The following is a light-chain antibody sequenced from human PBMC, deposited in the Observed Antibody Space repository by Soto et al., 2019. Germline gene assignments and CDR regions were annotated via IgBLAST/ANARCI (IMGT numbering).Light chain of an antibody. J-gene: IGLJ1*01. CDR1: SNDIGAYNY. CDR2: DVR. V-gene: IGLV2-14*01. CDR3: SSYVSSSTLV. Sequence: QSALTQPASVSGSPGKSITISCTGTSNDIGAYNYVSWYQQHPGKATKLMIYDVRNRPSGVSNRFSGSKSGNTASLTISGLHTEDEADYYCSSYVSSSTLVFGTGTKVTVL.